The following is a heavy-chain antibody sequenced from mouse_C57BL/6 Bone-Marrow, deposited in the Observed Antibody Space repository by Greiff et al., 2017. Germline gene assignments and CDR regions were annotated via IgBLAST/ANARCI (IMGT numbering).Heavy chain of an antibody. CDR1: GYTFTDYY. CDR3: ASYDYDGFDY. J-gene: IGHJ2*01. CDR2: INPYNGGT. D-gene: IGHD2-4*01. Sequence: EVQLQQSGPVLVKPGASVKMSCKASGYTFTDYYMNWVKQSHGKSLEWIGVINPYNGGTSYNQKFKGKATLTVDKSSSTAYMELNSLTSEDSAVXYCASYDYDGFDYWGQGTTLTVSS. V-gene: IGHV1-19*01.